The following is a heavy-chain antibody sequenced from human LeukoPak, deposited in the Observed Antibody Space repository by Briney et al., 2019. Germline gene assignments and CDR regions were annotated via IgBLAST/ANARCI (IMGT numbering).Heavy chain of an antibody. CDR2: IYYSGST. CDR1: GGSISSSTYY. D-gene: IGHD4-17*01. Sequence: SETLSLTCTVSGGSISSSTYYWGWIRQPPGKGLEWIGSIYYSGSTYNNPSLKSRVTIFVDTSKNQFSLKLSSVTATDTAVYYCARAYGDYDDAFDVWGQGTMVTISS. V-gene: IGHV4-39*01. J-gene: IGHJ3*01. CDR3: ARAYGDYDDAFDV.